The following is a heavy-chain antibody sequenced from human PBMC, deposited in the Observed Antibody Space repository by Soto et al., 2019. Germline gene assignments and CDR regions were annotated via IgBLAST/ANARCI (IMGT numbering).Heavy chain of an antibody. Sequence: GGSLRLSCAASGFTFSSYGMHWVRQAPGKGLEWVAVIWNDGSNKYYADSVKGRFTISRDNSKNTLYLQMNSLRAEDTAVYYCAREGMDSRVGELYYYYGMDVWGQGTTVTVSS. CDR3: AREGMDSRVGELYYYYGMDV. V-gene: IGHV3-33*01. CDR1: GFTFSSYG. D-gene: IGHD1-7*01. J-gene: IGHJ6*02. CDR2: IWNDGSNK.